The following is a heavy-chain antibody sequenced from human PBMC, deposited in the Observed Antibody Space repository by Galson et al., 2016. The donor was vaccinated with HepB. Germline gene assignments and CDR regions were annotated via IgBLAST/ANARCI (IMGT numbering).Heavy chain of an antibody. CDR2: ISSSGSYI. J-gene: IGHJ4*02. CDR3: ARELVAGRASFDS. D-gene: IGHD6-19*01. V-gene: IGHV3-21*01. Sequence: SLRLSCAASGFIFSAYSMNWVRQAPGKGLQWVSYISSSGSYIYYEDSLKGRFTISRDNARNSLFLQINNLRADDTAIYYCARELVAGRASFDSWGQGALVTVSS. CDR1: GFIFSAYS.